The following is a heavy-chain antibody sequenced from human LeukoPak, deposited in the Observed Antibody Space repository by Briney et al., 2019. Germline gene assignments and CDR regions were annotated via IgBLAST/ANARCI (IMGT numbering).Heavy chain of an antibody. J-gene: IGHJ4*02. Sequence: GGSLRLSCAAYGFTFSNAWMSWVRQAPGKGLEWVGRIKSKTDGGTTDYAAPVKGRFTISGDDSKNTLYLQMSSLKTEDTAVYYCTTDPIYDFWSGHYYFDYWGQGTLVTVSS. V-gene: IGHV3-15*01. CDR2: IKSKTDGGTT. CDR1: GFTFSNAW. D-gene: IGHD3-3*01. CDR3: TTDPIYDFWSGHYYFDY.